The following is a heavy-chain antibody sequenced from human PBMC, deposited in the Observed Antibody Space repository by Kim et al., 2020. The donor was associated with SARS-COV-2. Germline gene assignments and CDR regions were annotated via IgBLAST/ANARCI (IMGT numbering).Heavy chain of an antibody. CDR3: ARSYDFWRGYAGGDYYYYGMDV. CDR1: GFTFSSYS. D-gene: IGHD3-3*01. Sequence: GGSLRLSFAASGFTFSSYSMNWVRQAPGKGLEWVSSISSSSSYIYYADSVKGRFTISRDNAKNSLYLQMNSLRAEDTAVYYCARSYDFWRGYAGGDYYYYGMDVWGQGTTVTVSS. CDR2: ISSSSSYI. V-gene: IGHV3-21*01. J-gene: IGHJ6*02.